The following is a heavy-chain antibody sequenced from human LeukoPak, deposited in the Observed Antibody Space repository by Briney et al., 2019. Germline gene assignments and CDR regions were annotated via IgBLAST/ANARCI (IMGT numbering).Heavy chain of an antibody. CDR3: ASDSEYYDSSGYYHYDAFDI. V-gene: IGHV3-30-3*01. CDR1: VFIFSSYD. Sequence: GRSLRLFCAASVFIFSSYDMHWVRQSTGKGLEWVAVISYDGSNKYYADSVKGRFTIDRDNSKNTMYLQMNSLRAEDTAVYYCASDSEYYDSSGYYHYDAFDIWGQGTMVTVSS. D-gene: IGHD3-22*01. CDR2: ISYDGSNK. J-gene: IGHJ3*02.